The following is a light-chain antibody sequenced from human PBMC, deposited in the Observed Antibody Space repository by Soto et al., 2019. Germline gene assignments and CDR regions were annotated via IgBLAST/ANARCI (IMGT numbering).Light chain of an antibody. CDR2: GAS. Sequence: EIVVTHSPGTLSLSPVSRATLSCRASQIVNNNYLAWYQQKPGQAPRLVIYGASSRATGIPDRFSASGSGTDFTLTISRLEPEDFAVYYCQQYASSPLTFGQGTKVDIK. CDR3: QQYASSPLT. J-gene: IGKJ1*01. CDR1: QIVNNNY. V-gene: IGKV3-20*01.